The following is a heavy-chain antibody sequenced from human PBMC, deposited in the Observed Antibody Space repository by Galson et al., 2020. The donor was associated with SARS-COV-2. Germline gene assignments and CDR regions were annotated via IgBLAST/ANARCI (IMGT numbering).Heavy chain of an antibody. CDR1: GFTFSSYA. J-gene: IGHJ4*02. CDR2: ISGSGGST. Sequence: GGSLRLSCAASGFTFSSYAMSWVRQAPGKGLEWVSAISGSGGSTYYADSVKGRFTISRDNSKNTLYLQMNSLRAEDTAVYYCAKVIRRLLQTPAFDYWGQGTLVTVSS. CDR3: AKVIRRLLQTPAFDY. D-gene: IGHD2-2*01. V-gene: IGHV3-23*01.